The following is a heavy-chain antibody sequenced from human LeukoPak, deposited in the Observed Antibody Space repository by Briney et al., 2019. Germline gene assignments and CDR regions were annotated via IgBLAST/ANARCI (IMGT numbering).Heavy chain of an antibody. J-gene: IGHJ6*03. CDR2: IYYSGST. V-gene: IGHV4-59*01. CDR1: GGSISSYY. D-gene: IGHD2-15*01. Sequence: KPSETLPLTRTVSGGSISSYYWSWIRQPPGKGLEWIGYIYYSGSTNYNPSLKSRVTISVDTSKNQFSLKLSSVTAADTAVYYCARSVEGYCSGGSCYSYYYYMDVWGKGTTVTVSS. CDR3: ARSVEGYCSGGSCYSYYYYMDV.